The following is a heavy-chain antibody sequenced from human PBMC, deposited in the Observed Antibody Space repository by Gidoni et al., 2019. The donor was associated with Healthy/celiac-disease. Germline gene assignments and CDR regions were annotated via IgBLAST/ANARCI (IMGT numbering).Heavy chain of an antibody. Sequence: EVQLVESGGGLVQPGGSRRLSWAASGFTLISYSMNWVRQAPGKGLEWVSYISSSSSTIYYADSVKGRFTISRDNAKNSLYLQMNSLRAEDTAVYYCARDGRADYWGQGTLVTVSS. J-gene: IGHJ4*02. CDR2: ISSSSSTI. CDR3: ARDGRADY. CDR1: GFTLISYS. D-gene: IGHD1-26*01. V-gene: IGHV3-48*01.